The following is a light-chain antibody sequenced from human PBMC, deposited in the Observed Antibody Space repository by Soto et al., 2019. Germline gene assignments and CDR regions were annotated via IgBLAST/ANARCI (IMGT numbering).Light chain of an antibody. J-gene: IGLJ2*01. CDR3: ASWDASVGGPA. CDR2: RNN. Sequence: QSVLTQPPSASGTPGKRVTISGSGTNPNRGSKYLYWYQHFHGTPPKLLFYRNNQRPSGVPDRFSGSKLGTSASLAISDPRSEDEADYYCASWDASVGGPAFGGGTKLTVL. CDR1: NPNRGSKY. V-gene: IGLV1-47*01.